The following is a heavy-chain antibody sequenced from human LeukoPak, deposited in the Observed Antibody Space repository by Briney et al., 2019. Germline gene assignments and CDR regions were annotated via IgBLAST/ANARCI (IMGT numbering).Heavy chain of an antibody. D-gene: IGHD4-11*01. CDR2: TYFSGST. CDR3: ARQGYINYHAQDFDC. Sequence: PSDTLSLTCSVSGDSISSTSYSWGWIRQPPGKGLEWIGSTYFSGSTYYNPSLKSRVTISVDTSKNQFSLKLRSVTAADTAVYYCARQGYINYHAQDFDCWGPGTLVTVSS. V-gene: IGHV4-39*01. J-gene: IGHJ4*02. CDR1: GDSISSTSYS.